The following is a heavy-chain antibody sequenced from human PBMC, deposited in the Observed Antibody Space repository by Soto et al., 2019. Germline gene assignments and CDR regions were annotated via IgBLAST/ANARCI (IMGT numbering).Heavy chain of an antibody. V-gene: IGHV1-69*13. Sequence: ASVKVSCKASGGTFSSYAISWVRQAPGQGLEWMGGIIPIFGTANYAQKFQGRVTITADESTSTAYMELSSLRSEDTAVYYCERVSDIVVVPAAIPGYFQHWGQGTLVTVSS. CDR3: ERVSDIVVVPAAIPGYFQH. CDR1: GGTFSSYA. D-gene: IGHD2-2*01. J-gene: IGHJ1*01. CDR2: IIPIFGTA.